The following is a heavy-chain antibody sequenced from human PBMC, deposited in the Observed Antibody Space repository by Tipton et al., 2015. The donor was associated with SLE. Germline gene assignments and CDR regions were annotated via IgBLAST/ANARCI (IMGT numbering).Heavy chain of an antibody. CDR2: INHGGST. D-gene: IGHD2-2*01. CDR3: ARGDCSSTSCLDY. Sequence: TLSLTCAVSGGSISSSSYYWSWIRQPPGKGLEWIGEINHGGSTNYNPSLKSRVTISVDTSKNQFSLKLSSVTAADTAVYYCARGDCSSTSCLDYWGQGTLVTVSS. CDR1: GGSISSSSYY. V-gene: IGHV4-39*07. J-gene: IGHJ4*02.